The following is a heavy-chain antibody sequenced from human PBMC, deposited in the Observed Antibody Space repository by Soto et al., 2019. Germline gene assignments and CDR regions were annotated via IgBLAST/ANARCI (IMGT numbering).Heavy chain of an antibody. CDR1: GYTFTDYF. J-gene: IGHJ4*02. D-gene: IGHD6-6*01. CDR2: INPHSGGT. CDR3: ARFRSSSSFYFDY. Sequence: ASVKVSCKASGYTFTDYFLHWVLQAPGQGLEWMGWINPHSGGTNYAQKFQGRVTMTRDTSISTAYMELSRPRSDDTAVYYCARFRSSSSFYFDYWGQGTLVTVSS. V-gene: IGHV1-2*02.